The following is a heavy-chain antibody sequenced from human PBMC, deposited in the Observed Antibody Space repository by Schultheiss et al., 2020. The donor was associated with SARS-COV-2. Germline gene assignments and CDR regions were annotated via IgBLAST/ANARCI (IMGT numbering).Heavy chain of an antibody. CDR1: GFSLSTSGVG. V-gene: IGHV2-5*01. Sequence: SGPTLVKPTQTLTLTCTFSGFSLSTSGVGVGWIRQPPGKALEWLAHIFSNDKKSYSTSLKSRLTISKDTSKNQVVLTMTNMDPVDTATYYCAHRLAVRGVPTNNNWFDPWGQGTLVTVSS. CDR2: IFSNDKK. CDR3: AHRLAVRGVPTNNNWFDP. D-gene: IGHD3-10*01. J-gene: IGHJ5*02.